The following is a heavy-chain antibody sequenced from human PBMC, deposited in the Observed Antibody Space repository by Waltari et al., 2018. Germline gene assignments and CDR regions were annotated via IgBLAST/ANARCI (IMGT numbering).Heavy chain of an antibody. CDR1: GFGFSNFS. V-gene: IGHV3-48*02. CDR3: TPLDY. Sequence: EVQLIESGGALVQPGGSLGLACAASGFGFSNFSMNWVRQAPGKGLEWIAYISTGGSTIYYADSVKGRFTISRDNAKNSLYLQMNGLTDEDTAIYYCTPLDYWGRGALVTVSS. J-gene: IGHJ4*02. CDR2: ISTGGSTI.